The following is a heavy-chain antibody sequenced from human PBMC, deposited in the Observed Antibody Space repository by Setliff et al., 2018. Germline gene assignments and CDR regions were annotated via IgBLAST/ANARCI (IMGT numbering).Heavy chain of an antibody. V-gene: IGHV4-39*01. CDR2: IYHGGDT. Sequence: LSLTCTVSGGSINSGVYYWGWIRQPPGKGLEWIGRIYHGGDTYYNAPLKSRLTISVDTSKNQFSLKLRSVTAADTAVYYCARTGTYRYFDYWGQGALVTVSS. CDR3: ARTGTYRYFDY. J-gene: IGHJ4*02. CDR1: GGSINSGVYY. D-gene: IGHD1-1*01.